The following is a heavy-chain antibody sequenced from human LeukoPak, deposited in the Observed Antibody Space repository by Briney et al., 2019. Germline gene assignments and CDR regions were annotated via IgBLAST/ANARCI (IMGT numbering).Heavy chain of an antibody. CDR2: ISSSGSTV. CDR1: GFIFSDHS. D-gene: IGHD5-18*01. Sequence: SGGSLRLSCAASGFIFSDHSMNWVRQAPGKGLEWVSYISSSGSTVYYADSVKGRFTISRDNGKNSLYLQVNSLRAEDTAVYYCARDVPYRSDFWGQGTLVTVSS. V-gene: IGHV3-48*01. CDR3: ARDVPYRSDF. J-gene: IGHJ4*02.